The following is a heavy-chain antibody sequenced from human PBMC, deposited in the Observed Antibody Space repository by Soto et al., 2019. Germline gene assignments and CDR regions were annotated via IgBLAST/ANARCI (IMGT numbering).Heavy chain of an antibody. J-gene: IGHJ5*02. CDR3: AHRTTTVPWWFDP. V-gene: IGHV2-5*02. D-gene: IGHD4-17*01. CDR1: GCSLTTSGEG. CDR2: IYWEDDK. Sequence: QITLKESGPTMVKPTQTLTLTCTFTGCSLTTSGEGVGWIRQPPGKALEWLALIYWEDDKRYSPSLKSRLTITKDTSKNQVVLTMTNMDHADTATYFCAHRTTTVPWWFDPRVQGTLVSVS.